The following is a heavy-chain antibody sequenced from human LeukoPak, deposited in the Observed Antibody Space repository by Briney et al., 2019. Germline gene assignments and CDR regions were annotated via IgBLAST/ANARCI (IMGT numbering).Heavy chain of an antibody. Sequence: PSETLSLTCAAYGGSFSGYYWSWIRQSPGRGLDWIGDINHSGTTNYNPSLKSRLSISVDTSKNRFSLRLTSVTAADTAVYYCAGLQGHNYYYMDVWGEGTTVTVSS. CDR2: INHSGTT. CDR3: AGLQGHNYYYMDV. V-gene: IGHV4-34*01. J-gene: IGHJ6*03. CDR1: GGSFSGYY.